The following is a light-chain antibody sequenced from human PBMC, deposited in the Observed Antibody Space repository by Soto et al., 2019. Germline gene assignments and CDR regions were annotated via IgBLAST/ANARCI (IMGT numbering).Light chain of an antibody. Sequence: QSVLTQPASVSGSPGQSITIYCTGTVSDVGGYNFVSWYQQHPGKAPKLIIYEVTNRPSGISNRFSGSKSANTASLTISGLQAQDEAHYYCSSYTSSFTLVFGGGTKLTVL. CDR3: SSYTSSFTLV. V-gene: IGLV2-14*01. CDR2: EVT. CDR1: VSDVGGYNF. J-gene: IGLJ3*02.